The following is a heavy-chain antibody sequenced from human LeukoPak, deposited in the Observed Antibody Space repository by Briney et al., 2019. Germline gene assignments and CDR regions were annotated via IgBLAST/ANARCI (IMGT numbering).Heavy chain of an antibody. CDR2: ISGSGGST. CDR3: AKQDGTFYYDSSGYRCDY. V-gene: IGHV3-23*01. CDR1: GFTFSSYA. Sequence: PGGSLRLSCAASGFTFSSYAMSWVRQAPGKGLEWVSAISGSGGSTYYADSVKGRFTISRDNSKNTLYLQMNSLRAEDTAVYYCAKQDGTFYYDSSGYRCDYWGQGTLVTVSS. J-gene: IGHJ4*02. D-gene: IGHD3-22*01.